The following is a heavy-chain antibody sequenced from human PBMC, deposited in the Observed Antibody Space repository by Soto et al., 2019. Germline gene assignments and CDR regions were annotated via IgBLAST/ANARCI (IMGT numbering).Heavy chain of an antibody. CDR2: IYYSGST. Sequence: SETLSLTCTVSGGSISSSSYYWGWIRQPPGKGLEWIGSIYYSGSTYYNPSLKSRVTISVDTSKNQFSLKLSSVTAADTAVYYCARRGYGGFFDYWGQGTLVTVSS. D-gene: IGHD4-17*01. CDR1: GGSISSSSYY. V-gene: IGHV4-39*01. CDR3: ARRGYGGFFDY. J-gene: IGHJ4*02.